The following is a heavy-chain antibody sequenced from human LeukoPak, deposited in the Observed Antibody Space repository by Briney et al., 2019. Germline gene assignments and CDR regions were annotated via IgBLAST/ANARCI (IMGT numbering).Heavy chain of an antibody. CDR3: ARGQSHYDFWSGYYH. D-gene: IGHD3-3*01. J-gene: IGHJ5*02. CDR2: IYTSGST. Sequence: SETLSLTCTVSGGSISSYYWSWIRQPAGKGLEWIGRIYTSGSTNYNPSLKSRATMSVDTSKNQFSLKLSSVTAADTAVYYCARGQSHYDFWSGYYHWGQGTLVTVSP. V-gene: IGHV4-4*07. CDR1: GGSISSYY.